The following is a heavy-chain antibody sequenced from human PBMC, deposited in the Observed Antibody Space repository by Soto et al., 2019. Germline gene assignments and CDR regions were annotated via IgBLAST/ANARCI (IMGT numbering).Heavy chain of an antibody. CDR1: GGSFSGYY. CDR2: INHSGST. V-gene: IGHV4-34*01. CDR3: ARGKDYSYYYYYYMDV. J-gene: IGHJ6*03. Sequence: TSETLSLTCAVYGGSFSGYYWSWIRQPPGKGLEWIGEINHSGSTNYNPSLKSRVTISVDTSKNQFSLKLSSVTAADTAVYYCARGKDYSYYYYYYMDVWGKGTTVTVSS. D-gene: IGHD1-26*01.